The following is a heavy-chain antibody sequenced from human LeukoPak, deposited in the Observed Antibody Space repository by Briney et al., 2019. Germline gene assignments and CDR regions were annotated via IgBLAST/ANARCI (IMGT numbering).Heavy chain of an antibody. CDR1: GFTFSGSG. J-gene: IGHJ2*01. CDR3: SRTSDIAWYFDL. CDR2: VRSKDNGYAA. D-gene: IGHD5-12*01. Sequence: PGGSLKLSCAASGFTFSGSGMHWVRQASGRGLEWVARVRSKDNGYAASYAASVKGRFTVSRDDSKNTAYLQMDSLKSEDTAVYFCSRTSDIAWYFDLWGRGTLVTVSS. V-gene: IGHV3-73*01.